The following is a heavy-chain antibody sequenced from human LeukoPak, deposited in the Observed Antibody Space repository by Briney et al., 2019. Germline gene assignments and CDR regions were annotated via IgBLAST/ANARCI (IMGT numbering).Heavy chain of an antibody. D-gene: IGHD6-13*01. Sequence: PGGSLRLSCAASGFTFSSYSMNWVRQAPGKGLEWVSSISSSSSYIYYADSVKGRFTISRDNAKNSLYLQMSSLRAEDTAVYYCAREGHRIAAAGANDYWGQGTLVTVSS. V-gene: IGHV3-21*01. CDR1: GFTFSSYS. J-gene: IGHJ4*02. CDR3: AREGHRIAAAGANDY. CDR2: ISSSSSYI.